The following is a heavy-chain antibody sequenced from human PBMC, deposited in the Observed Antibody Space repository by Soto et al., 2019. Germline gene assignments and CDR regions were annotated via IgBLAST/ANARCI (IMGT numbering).Heavy chain of an antibody. V-gene: IGHV4-59*01. Sequence: SETLSLTCTVSGGPISSNYWTWIRQPPGKGLEWIGYVYNSGSTNYNPSLKSRVTISEDTSKSQFSLKVNSMTAADTAVYYCARYRREAVAGYTLDNWGQGMLVTVSS. J-gene: IGHJ4*02. CDR3: ARYRREAVAGYTLDN. D-gene: IGHD6-13*01. CDR1: GGPISSNY. CDR2: VYNSGST.